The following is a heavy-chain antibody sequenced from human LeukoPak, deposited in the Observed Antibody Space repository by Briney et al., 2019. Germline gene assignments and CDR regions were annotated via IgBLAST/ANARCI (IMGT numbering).Heavy chain of an antibody. CDR1: GGSISSYY. CDR2: IYTSGST. Sequence: GSLRLSCTVSGGSISSYYWSWIRQPAGKGLEWIGRIYTSGSTNYNPSLKSRVTMSVDTSKNQFSLKLNSMTAADTAVYHCARERWSNWFDPWGQGTLVTVSS. V-gene: IGHV4-4*07. D-gene: IGHD2-15*01. J-gene: IGHJ5*02. CDR3: ARERWSNWFDP.